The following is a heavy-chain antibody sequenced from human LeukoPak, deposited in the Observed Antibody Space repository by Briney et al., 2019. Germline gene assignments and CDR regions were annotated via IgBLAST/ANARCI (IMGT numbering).Heavy chain of an antibody. V-gene: IGHV1-8*02. Sequence: ASVKVSCKASGYTFTSYGINWVRQATGQGLEWMGWMNPNSGNTGYAQKFQGRVTMTRKTSISTAYMELSSLRSEDTAVYYCARGPYYDILTGYYADYYYYGMDVWGQGTTVTVSS. D-gene: IGHD3-9*01. CDR2: MNPNSGNT. J-gene: IGHJ6*02. CDR3: ARGPYYDILTGYYADYYYYGMDV. CDR1: GYTFTSYG.